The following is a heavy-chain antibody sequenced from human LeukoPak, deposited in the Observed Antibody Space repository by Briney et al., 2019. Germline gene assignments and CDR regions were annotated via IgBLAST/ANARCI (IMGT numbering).Heavy chain of an antibody. Sequence: PGESLKISCKGSGYNFINYWIGWVRQMPGKGLEWMGIIYPGDSDVRYSPSFQGQVTISADKSISTAYLQWSSLKASDTAMYYCARPLEGYSSHAFDIWGQGTKVTVSS. CDR1: GYNFINYW. V-gene: IGHV5-51*01. CDR2: IYPGDSDV. D-gene: IGHD6-13*01. J-gene: IGHJ3*02. CDR3: ARPLEGYSSHAFDI.